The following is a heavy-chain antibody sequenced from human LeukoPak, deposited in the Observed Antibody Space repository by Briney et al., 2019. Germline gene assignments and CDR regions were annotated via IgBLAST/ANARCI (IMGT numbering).Heavy chain of an antibody. D-gene: IGHD4-17*01. CDR1: GGSISSSSYY. CDR3: ADYGDYGYFQH. Sequence: PSETLSLTCTVSGGSISSSSYYWGWIRQPPGKGLEWIGSIYYSGSTYYNPSLKSRVAISVDTSKNQFSLKLSSVTAADTAVYYCADYGDYGYFQHWGQGTLVTVSS. V-gene: IGHV4-39*07. CDR2: IYYSGST. J-gene: IGHJ1*01.